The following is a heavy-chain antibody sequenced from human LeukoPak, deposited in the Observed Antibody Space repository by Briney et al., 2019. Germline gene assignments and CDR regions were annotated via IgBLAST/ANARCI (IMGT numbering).Heavy chain of an antibody. V-gene: IGHV3-21*06. CDR2: ISTSSRYI. D-gene: IGHD2-2*01. CDR1: GLTLSTFD. Sequence: AGGSLRLSCAASGLTLSTFDMNWVRQAPGKGLEWVSSISTSSRYIYYRDSVKGRFTISRDDAKNSLYLQMNSLTVEDTAVYYCARADCSGSTCYLRHSWFDPWGQGTLVTVSS. J-gene: IGHJ5*02. CDR3: ARADCSGSTCYLRHSWFDP.